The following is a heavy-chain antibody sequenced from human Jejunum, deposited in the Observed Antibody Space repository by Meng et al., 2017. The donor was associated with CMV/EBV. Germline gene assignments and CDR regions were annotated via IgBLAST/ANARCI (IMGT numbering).Heavy chain of an antibody. J-gene: IGHJ4*02. CDR3: ARDLPGVGVDY. CDR2: ISASWST. V-gene: IGHV4-4*07. CDR1: GGSIRTCP. Sequence: QLQVSGPGPVMPWETLSLPCSVSGGSIRTCPWTWTRRPAGKGLEWIGRISASWSTTHNPSLNSRVTMSVDTSKNHFSLRLSSVTAADTAVYYCARDLPGVGVDYWGQGTLVTVSS. D-gene: IGHD2-2*01.